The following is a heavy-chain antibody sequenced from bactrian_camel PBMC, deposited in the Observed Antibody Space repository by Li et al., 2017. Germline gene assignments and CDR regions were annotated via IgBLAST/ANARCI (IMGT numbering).Heavy chain of an antibody. CDR1: ENTFRNYC. CDR3: WAGRRTGGFCSANLDYWVSANVHY. J-gene: IGHJ4*01. D-gene: IGHD7*01. V-gene: IGHV3S26*01. CDR2: IDGDGVGST. Sequence: QVQLVESGGGSVQSGGSLRLACTTSENTFRNYCMGWFRQAPGKEREGVAAIDGDGVGSTSYADSVKGRFTISQDNAKNTLYLQMNSLKPEDTAMYYCWAGRRTGGFCSANLDYWVSANVHYWGQGTQVTVS.